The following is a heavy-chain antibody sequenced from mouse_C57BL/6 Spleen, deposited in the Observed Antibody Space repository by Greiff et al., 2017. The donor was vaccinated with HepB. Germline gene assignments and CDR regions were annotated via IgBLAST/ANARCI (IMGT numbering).Heavy chain of an antibody. J-gene: IGHJ4*01. CDR2: IYPGGGYT. V-gene: IGHV1-63*01. Sequence: QVQLQQSGAELVRPGTSVKMSCKASGYTFTNYWIGWAKQRPGHGLEWIGVIYPGGGYTNYNEKFKGKATLTADKSSSTAYMQFSSLTSEDSAIYYCARRDALYAMDYWGQGTSVTVSS. CDR1: GYTFTNYW. CDR3: ARRDALYAMDY.